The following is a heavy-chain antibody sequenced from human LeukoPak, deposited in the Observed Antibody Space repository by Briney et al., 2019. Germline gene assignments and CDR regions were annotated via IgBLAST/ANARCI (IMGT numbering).Heavy chain of an antibody. Sequence: SETLSLICAVSGGSISSGGYSWSWIRQPPGKGLEWIGSIYHSGTTYYNPSLKSRVTISVDTSKNQFSLKLSSVTAADTAVYYCARVTDDIFTGYQPEAFDIWGQGTMVTVSS. CDR2: IYHSGTT. CDR1: GGSISSGGYS. V-gene: IGHV4-30-2*03. D-gene: IGHD3-9*01. CDR3: ARVTDDIFTGYQPEAFDI. J-gene: IGHJ3*02.